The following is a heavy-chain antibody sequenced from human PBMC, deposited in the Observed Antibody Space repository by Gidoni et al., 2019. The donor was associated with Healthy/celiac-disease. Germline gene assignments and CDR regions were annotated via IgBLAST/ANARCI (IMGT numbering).Heavy chain of an antibody. CDR3: ATGGSRTLIYYYGMDV. CDR1: GGSISRGDYY. V-gene: IGHV4-30-4*01. Sequence: QVQLQESGPGLVKPSQTLSLPCTVSGGSISRGDYYWRWIRPPPGTGLEWIGYIYYSGGTYYNPSLKSRVTISVDTSKNQFSLKLSSVTAADTAVYYCATGGSRTLIYYYGMDVWGQGTTVTVSS. J-gene: IGHJ6*02. CDR2: IYYSGGT. D-gene: IGHD3-16*01.